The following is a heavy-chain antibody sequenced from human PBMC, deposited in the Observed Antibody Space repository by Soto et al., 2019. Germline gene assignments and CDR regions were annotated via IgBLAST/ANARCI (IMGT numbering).Heavy chain of an antibody. J-gene: IGHJ6*02. CDR2: IIPIFGTA. D-gene: IGHD3-10*01. Sequence: RASVKVSCKSSGGTFSSYAISWVRQAPGQGLEWMGGIIPIFGTANYAQKFQGRVTITADESTSTAYVELSSLRSEDTAVYYCASPLAHYYGSGSPYYYYYGMDVWGQGTTVTVSS. CDR1: GGTFSSYA. CDR3: ASPLAHYYGSGSPYYYYYGMDV. V-gene: IGHV1-69*13.